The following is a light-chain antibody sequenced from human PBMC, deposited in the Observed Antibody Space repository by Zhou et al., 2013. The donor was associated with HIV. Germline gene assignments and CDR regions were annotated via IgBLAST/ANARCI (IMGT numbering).Light chain of an antibody. J-gene: IGKJ5*01. CDR2: VAS. Sequence: EIVMTQSPATLSVSPGERATLSCRASQSISSNLAWYQQKPGQAPRLLINVASNRATGIPDRFSGSGSGTDFTLTIGRLEPEDFAVYYCQQYGSLPITFGQGTRLEIK. CDR3: QQYGSLPIT. V-gene: IGKV3-20*01. CDR1: QSISSN.